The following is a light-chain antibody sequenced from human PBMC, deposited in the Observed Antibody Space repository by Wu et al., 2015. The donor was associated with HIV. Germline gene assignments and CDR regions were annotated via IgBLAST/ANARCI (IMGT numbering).Light chain of an antibody. CDR1: QSISSY. CDR2: GAS. Sequence: DIQMTQSPSSLSASVGDRVTITCRASQSISSYLNWYQQKPGKAPKLLIYGASSLQSGVPSRFSGSGSGRDFTLTISSLQPEDFATYFCQXSYNIPPWTFGQGTKVEIK. CDR3: QXSYNIPPWT. J-gene: IGKJ1*01. V-gene: IGKV1-39*01.